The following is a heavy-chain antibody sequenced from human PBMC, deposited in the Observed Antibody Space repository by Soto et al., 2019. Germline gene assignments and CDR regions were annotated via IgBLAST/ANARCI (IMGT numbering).Heavy chain of an antibody. D-gene: IGHD6-13*01. V-gene: IGHV4-31*03. Sequence: SETLSLTCTVSGGSISSGGYYWSWIRQHPGKGLEWIGYIYYSGSTYYNPSLKSRVTISVDTSKNQFSLKLSSVTAADTAVYYCARGTRDLAAAGTHFDYWGQGTLVTVSS. J-gene: IGHJ4*02. CDR2: IYYSGST. CDR3: ARGTRDLAAAGTHFDY. CDR1: GGSISSGGYY.